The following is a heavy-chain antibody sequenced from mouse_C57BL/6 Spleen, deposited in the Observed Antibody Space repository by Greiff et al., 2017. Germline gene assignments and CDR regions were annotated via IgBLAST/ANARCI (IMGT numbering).Heavy chain of an antibody. CDR1: GYTFTDYE. CDR2: IDPETGGT. CDR3: TRPFYGSSGPVAY. Sequence: QVQLKESGAELVRPGASVTLSCKASGYTFTDYEMHWVKQTPVHGLEWIGAIDPETGGTAYNQKFKGKAMLTADKSSSTAYMELRSLTSEDSAVYYCTRPFYGSSGPVAYWGQGTLVTVSA. D-gene: IGHD1-1*01. V-gene: IGHV1-15*01. J-gene: IGHJ3*01.